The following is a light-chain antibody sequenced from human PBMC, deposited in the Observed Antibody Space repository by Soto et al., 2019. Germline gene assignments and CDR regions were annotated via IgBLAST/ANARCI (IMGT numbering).Light chain of an antibody. Sequence: QSALTQPASVSGSPGQSIPVSCTGTSSDICGHNYVSWSQQHPGKVPKLIIYEVTNRPSGVSNRFSGSKSGNTASLTVSGLQAEDEADYYCSSYTTTSTVVFGGGTKLTVL. CDR3: SSYTTTSTVV. V-gene: IGLV2-14*01. CDR2: EVT. CDR1: SSDICGHNY. J-gene: IGLJ2*01.